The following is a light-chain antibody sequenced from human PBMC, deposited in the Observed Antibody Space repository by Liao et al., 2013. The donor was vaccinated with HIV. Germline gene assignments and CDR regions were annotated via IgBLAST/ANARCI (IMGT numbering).Light chain of an antibody. J-gene: IGLJ1*01. CDR3: QAWDSSTAV. V-gene: IGLV3-1*01. CDR2: YDD. Sequence: SYELTQPPSVSVSPGQTASIFCSGDNLGDKHASWYQQKPGQSPVLVIYYDDDRPSGIPDRFFGSNSGNTATLTISGTQVMDEADYYCQAWDSSTAVFGTGTKVTVL. CDR1: NLGDKH.